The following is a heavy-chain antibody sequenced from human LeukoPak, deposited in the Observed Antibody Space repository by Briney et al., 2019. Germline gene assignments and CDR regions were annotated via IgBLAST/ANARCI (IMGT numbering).Heavy chain of an antibody. CDR2: ISSDGGGT. D-gene: IGHD6-13*01. CDR1: GFIFSPYA. V-gene: IGHV3-64D*06. J-gene: IGHJ4*02. CDR3: VKHSDSSYLD. Sequence: SGGSLRLSCSASGFIFSPYAMHWVRQAPGKGLEYVSAISSDGGGTYYADSVKGRFTISRDNSKNTLYLQMSRLRVEDTAVYYCVKHSDSSYLDWGQGTLVTVSS.